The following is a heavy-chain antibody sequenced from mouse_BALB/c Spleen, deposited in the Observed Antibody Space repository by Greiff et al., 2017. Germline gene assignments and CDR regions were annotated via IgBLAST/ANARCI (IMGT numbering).Heavy chain of an antibody. CDR2: ISYSGST. J-gene: IGHJ3*01. D-gene: IGHD2-1*01. CDR3: ARLDGNSPWFAY. Sequence: EVQGVESGPGLVKPSQSLSLTCTVTGYSITSDYAWNWIRQFPGNKLEWMGYISYSGSTSYNPSLKSRISITRDTSKNQFFLQLNSVTTEDTATYYCARLDGNSPWFAYWGQGTLVTVSA. CDR1: GYSITSDYA. V-gene: IGHV3-2*02.